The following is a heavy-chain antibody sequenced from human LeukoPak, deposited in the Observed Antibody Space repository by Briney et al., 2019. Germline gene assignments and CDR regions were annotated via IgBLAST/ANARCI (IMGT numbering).Heavy chain of an antibody. CDR3: IIYPGR. Sequence: GRSLRLSCAASVFSVINAWMSGVPQAPGQGRECVGRIKSKGDGGTTGYAAPVEGRFSISRDDSENTVYLQLNSLKPDDTAVYYCIIYPGRWGQGTLVTVSS. CDR1: VFSVINAW. V-gene: IGHV3-15*05. D-gene: IGHD1-26*01. CDR2: IKSKGDGGTT. J-gene: IGHJ4*02.